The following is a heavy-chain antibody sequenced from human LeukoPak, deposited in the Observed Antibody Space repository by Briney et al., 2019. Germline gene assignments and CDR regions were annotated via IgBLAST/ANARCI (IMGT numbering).Heavy chain of an antibody. D-gene: IGHD6-19*01. CDR2: INHSGST. Sequence: SETLSLTCAVYGGSFSGYYWSWIRQPPGKGLEWIGEINHSGSTNYNPSLKSRVTISVDTSKNQFSLKLSSVTAAGTAVYYCASIAVAGTDFDYWGQGTLVTVSS. J-gene: IGHJ4*02. CDR3: ASIAVAGTDFDY. CDR1: GGSFSGYY. V-gene: IGHV4-34*01.